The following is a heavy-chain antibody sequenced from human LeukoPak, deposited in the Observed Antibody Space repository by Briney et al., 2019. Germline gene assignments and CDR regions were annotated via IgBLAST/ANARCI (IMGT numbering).Heavy chain of an antibody. V-gene: IGHV6-1*01. CDR2: TYYRSKWYN. CDR3: ARVTLLGARTFDY. CDR1: GDSVSSNSAA. Sequence: SQTLSLTCAISGDSVSSNSAAWNWIRQSPSRGLEWLGRTYYRSKWYNDYAVSVKSRITINPDTSKNQFSLKLSSVTAADTAVYYCARVTLLGARTFDYWGQGTLVTVSS. D-gene: IGHD1-26*01. J-gene: IGHJ4*02.